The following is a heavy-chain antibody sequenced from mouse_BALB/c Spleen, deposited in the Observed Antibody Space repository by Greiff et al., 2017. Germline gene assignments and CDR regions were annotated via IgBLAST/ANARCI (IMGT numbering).Heavy chain of an antibody. J-gene: IGHJ1*01. Sequence: QVQLKESGAELMKPGASVKISCKATGYTFSSYWIEWVKQRPGHGLEWIGEILPGSGSTNYNEKFKGKATFTADTSSNTAYMQLSSLTSEDSAVYYCARGGYYRVRYFDVWGAGTTVTVSS. CDR2: ILPGSGST. CDR1: GYTFSSYW. V-gene: IGHV1-9*01. CDR3: ARGGYYRVRYFDV. D-gene: IGHD2-3*01.